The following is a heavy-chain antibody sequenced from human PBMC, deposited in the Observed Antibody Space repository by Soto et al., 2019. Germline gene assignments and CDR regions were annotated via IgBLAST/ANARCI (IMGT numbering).Heavy chain of an antibody. CDR3: ARNIRRLRGYFDY. V-gene: IGHV4-34*01. D-gene: IGHD5-12*01. CDR1: GGSFSGYY. Sequence: PSETLSLTCAVYGGSFSGYYWSWIRQPPGKGLEWIGEINHSGSTNYNPSLKSRVTISVDTSKNQFSLKLSSVTAADTAVYYCARNIRRLRGYFDYWGQGTLVTVSS. J-gene: IGHJ4*02. CDR2: INHSGST.